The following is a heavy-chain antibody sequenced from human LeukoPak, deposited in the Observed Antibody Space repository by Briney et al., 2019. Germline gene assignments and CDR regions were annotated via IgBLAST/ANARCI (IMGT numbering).Heavy chain of an antibody. CDR3: ARERIAVAERSFDY. V-gene: IGHV1-2*02. Sequence: GESLKISCKGSGYTFTGYYMHWVRQAPGQGLEWMGWINPNSGGTNYAQKFQGRVTMTRDTSISTAYMELSRLRPDDTAVYYCARERIAVAERSFDYWGQGTLVTVSS. CDR2: INPNSGGT. J-gene: IGHJ4*02. D-gene: IGHD6-19*01. CDR1: GYTFTGYY.